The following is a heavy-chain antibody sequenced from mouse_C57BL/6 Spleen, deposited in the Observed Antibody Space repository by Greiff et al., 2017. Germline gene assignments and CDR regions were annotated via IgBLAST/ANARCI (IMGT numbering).Heavy chain of an antibody. CDR1: GYTFTSYW. CDR3: ARSNLDWYFDV. Sequence: VQLQQSGAELVKPGASVKLSCKASGYTFTSYWMHWVKPRPGRGLEWIGRIVPNSGGTKYTEKLKSKATLTVDKPSSTAYMQLSSLTSEDSAVYYFARSNLDWYFDVWGTGTTVTVSS. D-gene: IGHD4-1*01. CDR2: IVPNSGGT. V-gene: IGHV1-72*01. J-gene: IGHJ1*03.